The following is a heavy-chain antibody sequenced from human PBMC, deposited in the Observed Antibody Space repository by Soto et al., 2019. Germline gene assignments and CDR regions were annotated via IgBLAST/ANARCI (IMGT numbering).Heavy chain of an antibody. V-gene: IGHV3-30-3*01. Sequence: GGSLRLSCAASGFTFSSYAMHWVRQAPGKGLEWVAVISYDGSNKYYADSVKGRFTISRDNSKNTLYLQMNSLRAEDTAVYYCARDSVRYDSRKFDYWGQGALVTVSS. CDR3: ARDSVRYDSRKFDY. CDR2: ISYDGSNK. J-gene: IGHJ4*02. CDR1: GFTFSSYA. D-gene: IGHD3-22*01.